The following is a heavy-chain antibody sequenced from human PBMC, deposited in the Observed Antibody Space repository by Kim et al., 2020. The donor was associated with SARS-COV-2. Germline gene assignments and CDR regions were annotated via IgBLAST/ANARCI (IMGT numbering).Heavy chain of an antibody. CDR2: ISGSGSHT. V-gene: IGHV3-48*01. D-gene: IGHD1-1*01. J-gene: IGHJ4*02. CDR3: ARDSTSWKVDY. Sequence: GGSLRLSCAASGFTFSDYSMTWVRQAPGKGLEWVSYISGSGSHTYYEDSVKGRFTISRDNAKNSLYLQMNSLRVEDTAVYYCARDSTSWKVDYWGQGTLVTVSS. CDR1: GFTFSDYS.